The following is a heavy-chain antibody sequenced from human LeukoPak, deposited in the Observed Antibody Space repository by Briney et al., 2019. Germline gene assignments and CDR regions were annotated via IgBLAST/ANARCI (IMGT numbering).Heavy chain of an antibody. D-gene: IGHD3-22*01. V-gene: IGHV3-23*01. CDR2: ISGSGGST. Sequence: QPGGSLRLSCAASGFTFSSHAMSWVRQAPGKGLEWVSAISGSGGSTYYADSVKGRFTISRDNSKNTLYLQMNSLRAEDTAVYYCAKDPLSLHYYDSSGYHPDYWGQGTLVTVSS. CDR1: GFTFSSHA. J-gene: IGHJ4*02. CDR3: AKDPLSLHYYDSSGYHPDY.